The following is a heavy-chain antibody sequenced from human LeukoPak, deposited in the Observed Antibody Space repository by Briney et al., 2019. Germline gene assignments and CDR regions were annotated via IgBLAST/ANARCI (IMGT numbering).Heavy chain of an antibody. D-gene: IGHD6-19*01. CDR1: GGSISSGSYY. Sequence: SQTLSLTCTVSGGSISSGSYYWSWIRQPAGKGLEWIGRIYTSGSTNYNPSLKSRVTMSVDTSKNQFSLKLSSVTAADTAVYYCASGAVAGRYYYYYYYMDVWGKGTTVTVSS. CDR3: ASGAVAGRYYYYYYYMDV. CDR2: IYTSGST. V-gene: IGHV4-61*02. J-gene: IGHJ6*03.